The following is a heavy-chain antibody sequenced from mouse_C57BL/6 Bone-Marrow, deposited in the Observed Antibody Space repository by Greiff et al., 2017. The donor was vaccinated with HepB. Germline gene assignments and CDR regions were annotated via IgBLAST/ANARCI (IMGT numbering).Heavy chain of an antibody. Sequence: QVQLKESGPGLVAPSQSLSITCTVSGFSLTSYGVHWVRQPPGKGLEWLVVIWSDGSTTYNSALKSRLSISKDNSKSQVFLKMNSLQTDDTAMYYCARHDYSNYGAMDYWGQGTSVTVSS. J-gene: IGHJ4*01. D-gene: IGHD2-5*01. V-gene: IGHV2-6-1*01. CDR1: GFSLTSYG. CDR2: IWSDGST. CDR3: ARHDYSNYGAMDY.